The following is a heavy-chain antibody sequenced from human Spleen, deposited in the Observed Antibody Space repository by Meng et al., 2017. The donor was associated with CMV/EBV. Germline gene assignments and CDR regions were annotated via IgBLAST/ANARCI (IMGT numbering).Heavy chain of an antibody. D-gene: IGHD3-22*01. J-gene: IGHJ4*02. CDR3: ARARIHYDSSGLDY. V-gene: IGHV3-21*01. CDR1: GFTFSNYG. Sequence: LSLTCAGSGFTFSNYGLNWVRQAPGKGLEWVASISSKNKYIYYAVSVQGRFTISRDNAKNSLYLQMNSLRAEDTAVYYCARARIHYDSSGLDYWGQGTLVTVSS. CDR2: ISSKNKYI.